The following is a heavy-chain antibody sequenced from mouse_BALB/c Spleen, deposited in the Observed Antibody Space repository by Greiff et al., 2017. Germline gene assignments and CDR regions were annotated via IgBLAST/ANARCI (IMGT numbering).Heavy chain of an antibody. CDR2: IDPANGNT. J-gene: IGHJ3*01. CDR3: ARSGFAD. V-gene: IGHV14-3*02. CDR1: GFNIKDTY. Sequence: EVQLVESGAELVKPGASVKLSCTASGFNIKDTYMHWVKQRPEQGLEWIGRIDPANGNTKYDPKFQGKATRTADTSSNTAYMQLSSLTSEDTAVYSYARSGFADWGQGTLVTVSA.